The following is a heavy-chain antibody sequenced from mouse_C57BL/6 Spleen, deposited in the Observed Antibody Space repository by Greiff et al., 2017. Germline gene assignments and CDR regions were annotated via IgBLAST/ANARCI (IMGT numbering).Heavy chain of an antibody. CDR1: GYAFSSSW. J-gene: IGHJ1*03. Sequence: VQLQQSGPELVKPGASVKISCKASGYAFSSSWMNWVKQRPGKGLEWIGRSYPGDGDTNYNGKFKGKATLPADKSSSTAYMQLSSLTSEDSAVYFCARRNGSSYPYWYFDVWGTGTTVTVSS. CDR3: ARRNGSSYPYWYFDV. CDR2: SYPGDGDT. D-gene: IGHD1-1*01. V-gene: IGHV1-82*01.